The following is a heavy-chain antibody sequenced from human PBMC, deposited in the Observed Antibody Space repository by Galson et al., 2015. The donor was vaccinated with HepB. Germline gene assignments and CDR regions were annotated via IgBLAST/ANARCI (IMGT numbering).Heavy chain of an antibody. D-gene: IGHD3-16*01. CDR2: IYASGKT. V-gene: IGHV4-4*07. CDR1: GGSINSYY. CDR3: ARDEGEKRGYYFDY. Sequence: SETLSLTCTVSGGSINSYYWSWIRRPAGKGLEWIGRIYASGKTNSNPSLKSRVTMSVDTSKNQFSLKVSSVTAADTAVYYCARDEGEKRGYYFDYWGQGTLVTVSS. J-gene: IGHJ4*02.